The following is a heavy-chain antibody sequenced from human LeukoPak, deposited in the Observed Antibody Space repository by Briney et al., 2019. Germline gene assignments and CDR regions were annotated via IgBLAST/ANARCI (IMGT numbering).Heavy chain of an antibody. CDR1: GYTFTGYY. D-gene: IGHD3-22*01. J-gene: IGHJ4*02. Sequence: GASAKVSCKASGYTFTGYYMHWVRQAPGQGLEWMGWINPNSGGTNYAQKFQGRVTMTRDTSISTAYMELSRLRSDDTAVYYCARVKSFTMIVVVLDYWGQGTLVTVSS. CDR2: INPNSGGT. CDR3: ARVKSFTMIVVVLDY. V-gene: IGHV1-2*02.